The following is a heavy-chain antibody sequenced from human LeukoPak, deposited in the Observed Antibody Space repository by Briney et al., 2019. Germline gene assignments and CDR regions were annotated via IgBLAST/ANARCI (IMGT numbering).Heavy chain of an antibody. CDR2: IYWDNDK. CDR1: GFSLSTSGVG. CDR3: AHRVAANNGYDY. J-gene: IGHJ4*02. D-gene: IGHD1-26*01. V-gene: IGHV2-5*02. Sequence: SGPTLVNPTQTLXLTCTFSGFSLSTSGVGVGWIRQPPGKALEWLSLIYWDNDKRYSPSLNARLTITKDTSKNQVVLTMTNMDPVDTATYYCAHRVAANNGYDYWGQGILVTASS.